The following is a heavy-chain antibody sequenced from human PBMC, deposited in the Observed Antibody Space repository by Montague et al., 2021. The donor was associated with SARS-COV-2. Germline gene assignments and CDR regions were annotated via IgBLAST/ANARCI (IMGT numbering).Heavy chain of an antibody. Sequence: SETLSLTCAVYGGSFSGYYWNWIRQLPGKGLEWIGEINHSGSTNYNPSLKSRVTISVDTSKNQFSLKLSSVTAADTAVYYCASLTLGYCSSTSCYSDWFDPWGQGTLVTVSS. CDR3: ASLTLGYCSSTSCYSDWFDP. J-gene: IGHJ5*02. CDR2: INHSGST. CDR1: GGSFSGYY. V-gene: IGHV4-34*01. D-gene: IGHD2-2*02.